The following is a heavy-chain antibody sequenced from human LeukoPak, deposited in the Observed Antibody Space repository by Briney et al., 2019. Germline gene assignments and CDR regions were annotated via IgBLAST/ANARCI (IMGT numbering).Heavy chain of an antibody. V-gene: IGHV4-59*01. CDR2: IYYSGST. D-gene: IGHD4-23*01. CDR3: ARVFGGKAYYYYGMDV. Sequence: SETLSLTCTVSGGSISSYYWSWIRQPPGKGLEWIGYIYYSGSTNYNPSLKSRVTISVDTSKNQFSLKLSSVTAADKAVYYCARVFGGKAYYYYGMDVWGQGTTVTVSS. J-gene: IGHJ6*02. CDR1: GGSISSYY.